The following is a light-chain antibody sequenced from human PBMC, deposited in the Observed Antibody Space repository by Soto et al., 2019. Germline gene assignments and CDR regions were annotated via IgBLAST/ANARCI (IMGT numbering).Light chain of an antibody. J-gene: IGLJ1*01. CDR2: EVN. Sequence: QSVLTQPPSASGSPGQSVTISCTGTSSDVGAYDYVSWYQHHPGEAPKLMIYEVNKRPSGVPDRFSGCKSGNTASLAVSGLQAEDEADYYCTSYAGSNNFPYVFGTGTKVTVL. CDR1: SSDVGAYDY. CDR3: TSYAGSNNFPYV. V-gene: IGLV2-8*01.